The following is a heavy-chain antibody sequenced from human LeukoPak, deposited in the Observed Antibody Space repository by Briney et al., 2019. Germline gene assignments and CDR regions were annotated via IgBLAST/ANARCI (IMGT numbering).Heavy chain of an antibody. D-gene: IGHD3-10*01. Sequence: PSETLSLTCAVYGGSFSVYYWSWIRQPPGKGLEWIGEINHSGSTNYNPSLKSRVTISVDTSKNQFSLKLSSVTAADTAVYYCARADQELLWFGELRRYFDYWGQGTLVTVSS. J-gene: IGHJ4*02. CDR2: INHSGST. CDR1: GGSFSVYY. CDR3: ARADQELLWFGELRRYFDY. V-gene: IGHV4-34*01.